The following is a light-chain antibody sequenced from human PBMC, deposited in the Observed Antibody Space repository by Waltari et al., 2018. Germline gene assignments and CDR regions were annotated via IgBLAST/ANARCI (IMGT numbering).Light chain of an antibody. CDR1: SSDVGGYNY. J-gene: IGLJ2*01. V-gene: IGLV2-8*01. Sequence: QSALTQPPSASGSPGQSVTISCTGTSSDVGGYNYVSWYQQHPGKAPKLMIYEVSKRPSVVPDRFSGSTSGNTASLTVSGLQAEDEADYYCSSYAGSNNFVVFGGGTKLTVL. CDR2: EVS. CDR3: SSYAGSNNFVV.